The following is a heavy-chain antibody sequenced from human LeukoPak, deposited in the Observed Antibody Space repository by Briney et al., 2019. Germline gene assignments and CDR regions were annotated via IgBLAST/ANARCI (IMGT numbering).Heavy chain of an antibody. CDR2: IYYSGST. D-gene: IGHD1-1*01. CDR1: GGSISGYF. CDR3: AIHGVYNWNDYAFDV. V-gene: IGHV4-59*08. J-gene: IGHJ3*01. Sequence: SETLSLTCTVSGGSISGYFWSWIRQPPGKGLEWIGYIYYSGSTSYNPSLKSRVTISVDTSKNQFSLNLTSVTAAATPAYYCAIHGVYNWNDYAFDVWGQGTMVTVSS.